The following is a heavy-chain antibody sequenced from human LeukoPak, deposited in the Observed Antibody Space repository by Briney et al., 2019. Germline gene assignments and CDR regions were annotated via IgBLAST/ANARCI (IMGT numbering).Heavy chain of an antibody. V-gene: IGHV3-23*01. J-gene: IGHJ4*02. CDR2: LSGSGTGT. D-gene: IGHD5-18*01. Sequence: PGGSLRLSCAASGFTFSTYAISWVRQAPGKGLEWVSTLSGSGTGTYYADSVKGRFTISRDNSKNTLYLQMNSLRAEDTAVYYCAKRDTGYYFDCWGQGTLVTVSS. CDR3: AKRDTGYYFDC. CDR1: GFTFSTYA.